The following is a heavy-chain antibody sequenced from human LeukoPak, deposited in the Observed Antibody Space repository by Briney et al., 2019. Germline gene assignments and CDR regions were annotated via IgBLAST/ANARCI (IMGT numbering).Heavy chain of an antibody. D-gene: IGHD6-13*01. CDR2: IIPILGIA. CDR3: ARDPAAAGTGGGY. V-gene: IGHV1-69*04. CDR1: GGTFSSYA. J-gene: IGHJ4*02. Sequence: GASVKVSCKASGGTFSSYAISWVRQAPGQGLEWMGRIIPILGIANYAQKFQGRVTITADKSTSTAYMELSSLRSEDTAVYYCARDPAAAGTGGGYWGQGTLVTVSS.